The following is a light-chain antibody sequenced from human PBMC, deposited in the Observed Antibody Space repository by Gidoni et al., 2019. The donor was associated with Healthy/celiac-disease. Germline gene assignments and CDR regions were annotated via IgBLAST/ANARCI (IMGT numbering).Light chain of an antibody. CDR1: QSVSSY. J-gene: IGKJ4*01. V-gene: IGKV3-11*01. CDR2: DAS. Sequence: EIVLTQSPATLSLSPGERATLSCRASQSVSSYLAWYQQKPGQAPRLLIYDASNRATGIPARFSSSGSGTDITLTISSLEPEDFAVYYCQQRSNWPSLTFGGGTKVEIK. CDR3: QQRSNWPSLT.